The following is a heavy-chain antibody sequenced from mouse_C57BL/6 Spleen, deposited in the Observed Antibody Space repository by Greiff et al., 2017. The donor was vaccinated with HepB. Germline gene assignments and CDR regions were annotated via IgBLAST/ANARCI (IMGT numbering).Heavy chain of an antibody. J-gene: IGHJ3*01. Sequence: EVQLQQSGPGLVKPSQSLSLTCSVTGYSITSGYYWNWIRQFPGNKLEWMGYISYDGSNNYNPSLKNRISITRDTSKNQFFLKLNSVTTEDTATYYCAREDDFPWFADWGQGTLVTVSA. CDR1: GYSITSGYY. CDR2: ISYDGSN. V-gene: IGHV3-6*01. CDR3: AREDDFPWFAD. D-gene: IGHD2-4*01.